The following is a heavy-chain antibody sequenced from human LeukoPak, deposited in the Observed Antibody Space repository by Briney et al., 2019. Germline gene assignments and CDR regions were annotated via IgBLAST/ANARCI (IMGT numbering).Heavy chain of an antibody. CDR2: ISPYSGST. D-gene: IGHD6-13*01. CDR3: ARALREYRSSWFSDF. Sequence: ASVKVSCKASGYTFRSYGISWLRQAPGQGLEWMGWISPYSGSTNYPQKFQGRVTVTTDTSTSTAYMELRSLRSDDTAVYFCARALREYRSSWFSDFWGQGTLVTVSS. CDR1: GYTFRSYG. J-gene: IGHJ4*02. V-gene: IGHV1-18*01.